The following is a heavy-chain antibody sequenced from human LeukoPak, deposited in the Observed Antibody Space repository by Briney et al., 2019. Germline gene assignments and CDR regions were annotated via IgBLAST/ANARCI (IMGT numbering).Heavy chain of an antibody. CDR3: AKDRVTGAYYYYYYMDV. D-gene: IGHD1-20*01. J-gene: IGHJ6*03. Sequence: GGSLRLSCAASGFTFSSYTMNWVRQAPGKGLEWVSSISTSSIYIYYADSVKGRFTISRDNAKNSLYLQMNSLRAEDTAVYYCAKDRVTGAYYYYYYMDVWGKGTTVTVSS. CDR2: ISTSSIYI. CDR1: GFTFSSYT. V-gene: IGHV3-21*04.